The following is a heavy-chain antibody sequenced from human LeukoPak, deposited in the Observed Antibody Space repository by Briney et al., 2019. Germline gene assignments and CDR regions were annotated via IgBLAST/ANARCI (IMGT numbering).Heavy chain of an antibody. D-gene: IGHD3-10*01. CDR3: ARVPYGGVYWYFDL. CDR1: GLTFSSYE. J-gene: IGHJ2*01. Sequence: PGGSMRLSCAASGLTFSSYEMNWVRQAPGKGLEWVSYISTSGTTTYYADSVKGRFTISRDNAKNSLYLQMKSLRAEDTAVYYCARVPYGGVYWYFDLWGRGTRDSVSS. V-gene: IGHV3-48*03. CDR2: ISTSGTTT.